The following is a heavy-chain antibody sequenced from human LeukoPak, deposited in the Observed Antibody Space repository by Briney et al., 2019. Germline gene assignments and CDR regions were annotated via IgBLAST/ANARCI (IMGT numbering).Heavy chain of an antibody. CDR3: ARGGEADYDILTGYYKD. Sequence: ASVKVSCKASGYTFTGYYMHWVRQAPGQGLEWMGRINPNSGGTNYAQKFQGRVTMTRDTSISIAYMELSRLRSDDTAVYYCARGGEADYDILTGYYKDWGQGTMVTVSS. CDR1: GYTFTGYY. J-gene: IGHJ3*01. CDR2: INPNSGGT. V-gene: IGHV1-2*06. D-gene: IGHD3-9*01.